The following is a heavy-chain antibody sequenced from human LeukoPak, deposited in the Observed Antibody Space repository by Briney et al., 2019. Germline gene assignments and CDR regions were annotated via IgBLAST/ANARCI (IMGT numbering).Heavy chain of an antibody. CDR1: GGSISSGSYY. D-gene: IGHD3-22*01. V-gene: IGHV4-61*02. CDR2: IYTSGST. Sequence: SETLSLTCTVSGGSISSGSYYWSWIRQPAGKGLEWIGRIYTSGSTNYNPSLKGRVTISVDRSKNQFSLKLSSVTAADTAVYYCARGSGLYYYDSSGYYGVFDIGGQGKMATVS. CDR3: ARGSGLYYYDSSGYYGVFDI. J-gene: IGHJ3*02.